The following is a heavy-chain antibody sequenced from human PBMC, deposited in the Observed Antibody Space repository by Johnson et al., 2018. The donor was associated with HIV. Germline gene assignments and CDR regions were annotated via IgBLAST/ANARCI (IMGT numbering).Heavy chain of an antibody. J-gene: IGHJ3*02. V-gene: IGHV3-66*01. Sequence: VQLVESGGGLVQPGGSLILSCAASGFTVSSNYMSWVRQAPGMGLEWVSAMSGSDTTFYADSVKGRFTVSRDNFNNALYLQMNTLRAEDTAVYYCARLTGDEAFDIWGQGTMVTVSS. CDR2: MSGSDTT. CDR3: ARLTGDEAFDI. D-gene: IGHD7-27*01. CDR1: GFTVSSNY.